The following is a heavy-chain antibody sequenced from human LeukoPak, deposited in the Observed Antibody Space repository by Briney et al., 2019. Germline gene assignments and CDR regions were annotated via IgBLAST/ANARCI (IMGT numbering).Heavy chain of an antibody. Sequence: GWSLRLSWASSGFPLKESWINWVHQAPGKGPEWVARIKDKGEGGTIDYAASVRGRFTISRDDSRDAVYLQMNSLIVDDSAVYYCTTDPRYWGQGTLVTVSS. V-gene: IGHV3-15*01. CDR3: TTDPRY. CDR1: GFPLKESW. CDR2: IKDKGEGGTI. J-gene: IGHJ4*02.